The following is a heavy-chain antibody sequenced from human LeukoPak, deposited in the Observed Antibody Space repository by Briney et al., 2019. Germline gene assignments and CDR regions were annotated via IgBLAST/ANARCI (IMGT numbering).Heavy chain of an antibody. CDR1: GFTFSDYY. Sequence: PGGTLRLSCAASGFTFSDYYMSWIRQAPGKGLEWVSYISSSGSTIYYADSVKGRFTISRDNAKNSLYLQMNSLRAEDTAVYYCARGDEMSIAARRGEYYFDYWGQGTLVTVSS. CDR3: ARGDEMSIAARRGEYYFDY. CDR2: ISSSGSTI. J-gene: IGHJ4*02. V-gene: IGHV3-11*04. D-gene: IGHD6-6*01.